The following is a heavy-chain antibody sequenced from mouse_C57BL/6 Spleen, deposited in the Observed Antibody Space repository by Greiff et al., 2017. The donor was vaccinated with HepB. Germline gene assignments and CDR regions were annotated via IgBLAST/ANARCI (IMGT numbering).Heavy chain of an antibody. J-gene: IGHJ2*01. CDR2: INPYNGGT. Sequence: EVQLQQSGPVLVKPGASVKMPCKASGYTFTDYYMNWVKQSHGKSLEWIGVINPYNGGTSYNQKFKGKATLTVDKSSSTAYMELNSLTSEDSAVYYCARPSTVVAPFDYWGQGTTLTVSS. CDR3: ARPSTVVAPFDY. D-gene: IGHD1-1*01. V-gene: IGHV1-19*01. CDR1: GYTFTDYY.